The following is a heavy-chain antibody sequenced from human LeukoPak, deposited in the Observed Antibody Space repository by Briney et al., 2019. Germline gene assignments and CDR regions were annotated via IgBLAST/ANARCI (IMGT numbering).Heavy chain of an antibody. J-gene: IGHJ5*02. CDR2: IYSSGSA. D-gene: IGHD4-17*01. CDR3: ARHYGP. CDR1: GGSISSSYYY. V-gene: IGHV4-39*01. Sequence: PSETLSLTCTVSGGSISSSYYYWGWIRQPPGKGLEWIGSIYSSGSAYYNPSLKSRVTISVDTSNNQFSLKLTSVTAADMAVYYCARHYGPWGQGTLVTVSS.